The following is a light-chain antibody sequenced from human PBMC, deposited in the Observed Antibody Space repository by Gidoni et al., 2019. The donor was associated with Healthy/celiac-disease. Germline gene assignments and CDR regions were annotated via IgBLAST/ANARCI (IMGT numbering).Light chain of an antibody. CDR1: QGISRY. V-gene: IGKV1-9*01. J-gene: IGKJ1*01. CDR2: AAS. CDR3: QQLNSYPPWT. Sequence: DIQLTQSPSLLSASVGDRVTITCRASQGISRYLAWYQQKPGKAPKLLIHAASTLQSGVPSRFSGSGSGTEFTLTISTLQPEDFATYYCQQLNSYPPWTFGQGTKVEIK.